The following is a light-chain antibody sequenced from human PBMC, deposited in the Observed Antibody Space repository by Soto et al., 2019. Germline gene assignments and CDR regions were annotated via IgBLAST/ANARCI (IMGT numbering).Light chain of an antibody. V-gene: IGKV1-5*03. Sequence: DIQMTQSPSTLSGSVGDRVTITCRASQTISSWLAWYQQKPGKAPKLLIYKASTLKSGVPSRFSGSGSWTEFTLTISSLQPDDFATYYCQHYNCYSEAFGQGTKV. CDR3: QHYNCYSEA. CDR2: KAS. J-gene: IGKJ1*01. CDR1: QTISSW.